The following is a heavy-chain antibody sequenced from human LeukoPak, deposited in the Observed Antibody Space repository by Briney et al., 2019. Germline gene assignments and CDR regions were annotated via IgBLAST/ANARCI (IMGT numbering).Heavy chain of an antibody. CDR1: GGTFSSYA. D-gene: IGHD2-2*01. CDR3: ARDYKIGWDIVVVPAAIYGAFDI. J-gene: IGHJ3*02. V-gene: IGHV1-69*05. CDR2: IIPIFGTA. Sequence: GASVKVSCKASGGTFSSYAISWVRQAPGQGLEWMGGIIPIFGTANYAQKFQGRVTITTDESTSTAYMELSSLRSEDTAVYYCARDYKIGWDIVVVPAAIYGAFDIWGQGTMVTVSP.